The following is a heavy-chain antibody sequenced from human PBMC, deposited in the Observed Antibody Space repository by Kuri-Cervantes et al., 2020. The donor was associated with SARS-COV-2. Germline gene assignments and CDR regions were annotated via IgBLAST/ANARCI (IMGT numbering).Heavy chain of an antibody. CDR3: AGQSTYDYVWGSYRLGY. V-gene: IGHV3-48*01. J-gene: IGHJ4*02. D-gene: IGHD3-16*02. CDR2: ISSSSSTI. Sequence: GESLKISCAASGFTFSSYSMNWVRQAPGKGLEWVSYISSSSSTIYYADSVKGRFTISRDNAKSSLYLQMNSLRAEDTAVYYCAGQSTYDYVWGSYRLGYWGQGTLATVSS. CDR1: GFTFSSYS.